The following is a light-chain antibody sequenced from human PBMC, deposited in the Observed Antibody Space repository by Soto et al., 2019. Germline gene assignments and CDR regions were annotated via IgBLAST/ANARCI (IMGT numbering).Light chain of an antibody. CDR2: RNY. CDR3: SAWDASLNGYV. Sequence: QSVLTQPPSASGTPGQRVTISCSGSSSNIGSKTVNWYQQLPGTSPKLLIYRNYQRPSGVPDRFSGSKSGTSASLAISGLQSEDAADYYCSAWDASLNGYVFGTGTKLTVL. V-gene: IGLV1-44*01. CDR1: SSNIGSKT. J-gene: IGLJ1*01.